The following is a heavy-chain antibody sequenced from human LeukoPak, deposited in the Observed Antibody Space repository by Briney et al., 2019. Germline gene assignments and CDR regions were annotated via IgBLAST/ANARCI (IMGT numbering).Heavy chain of an antibody. CDR3: ARDQEGYSSGWYS. CDR1: GFTFSSSY. V-gene: IGHV3-7*01. J-gene: IGHJ4*02. Sequence: GGSLRLSCAVSGFTFSSSYMNWVRQAPGKGLEWVANIKQDGSEKYYVDSVKGRFTISRDNAQNSLYLQMNSLRAEDTAVYYCARDQEGYSSGWYSWGQGTLVTVSS. D-gene: IGHD6-19*01. CDR2: IKQDGSEK.